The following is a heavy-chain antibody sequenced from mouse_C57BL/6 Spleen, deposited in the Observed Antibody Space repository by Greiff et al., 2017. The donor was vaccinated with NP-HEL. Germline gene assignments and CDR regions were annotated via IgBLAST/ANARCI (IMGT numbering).Heavy chain of an antibody. J-gene: IGHJ4*01. V-gene: IGHV1-62-2*01. Sequence: VKLQESGAELVKPGASVKLSCKASGYTFTEYTIHWVKQRSGQGLAWIGWFYPGSGSIKYNEKFKDKATLTADKSSSTVYMELSRLTSEDSAVYFCARNEDGDGYPYYAMDYWGQGTSVTVSS. D-gene: IGHD2-3*01. CDR3: ARNEDGDGYPYYAMDY. CDR1: GYTFTEYT. CDR2: FYPGSGSI.